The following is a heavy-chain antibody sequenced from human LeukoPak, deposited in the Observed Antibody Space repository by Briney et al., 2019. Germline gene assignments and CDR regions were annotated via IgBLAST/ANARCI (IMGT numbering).Heavy chain of an antibody. CDR1: GFTFSSYE. CDR3: ARDLTLSRVAVAPPFDY. Sequence: GGSLRLSCAASGFTFSSYEMNWVRQAPGKGLEWVSSISSSSSYIYYADSVKGRFTISRDNAKNSLYLRMNSLRAEDTAVYYCARDLTLSRVAVAPPFDYWGQGTLVTVSS. D-gene: IGHD6-19*01. J-gene: IGHJ4*02. V-gene: IGHV3-21*01. CDR2: ISSSSSYI.